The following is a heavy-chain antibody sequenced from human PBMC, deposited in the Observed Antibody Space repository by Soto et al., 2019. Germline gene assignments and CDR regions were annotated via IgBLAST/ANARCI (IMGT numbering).Heavy chain of an antibody. CDR3: ARVDSSGYQPFDY. J-gene: IGHJ4*02. CDR1: GGSISSGDYY. Sequence: QVQLQESGPGLVKPSQTLSLTCTVSGGSISSGDYYWSWIRQPPGKGLEWIGYIYYSGSTYYNPSLKSRVTISVDTSKNQFSLKLSSVTAADTAVYYSARVDSSGYQPFDYWGQGTLVTVSS. V-gene: IGHV4-30-4*01. CDR2: IYYSGST. D-gene: IGHD3-22*01.